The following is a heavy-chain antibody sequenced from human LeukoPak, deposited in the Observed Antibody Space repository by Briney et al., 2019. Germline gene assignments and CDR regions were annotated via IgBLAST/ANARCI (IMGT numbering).Heavy chain of an antibody. Sequence: GASLTLSCAASGFTFSDYSMNWVRQAPGKGLEWIAYINSSSITIYHADSVKGRFSISRDNAKNSVYLQMNSLRGEDTALYYCARCYASGPDRYLDVWGKGTTVTVSS. V-gene: IGHV3-48*04. CDR2: INSSSITI. J-gene: IGHJ6*04. CDR1: GFTFSDYS. D-gene: IGHD3-10*01. CDR3: ARCYASGPDRYLDV.